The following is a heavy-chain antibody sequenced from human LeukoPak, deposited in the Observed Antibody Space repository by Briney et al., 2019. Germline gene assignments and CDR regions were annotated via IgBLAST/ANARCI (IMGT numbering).Heavy chain of an antibody. Sequence: ASVKVSCKAFGYTFTNYGISWVRQAPGQGLEWMGWINPNTGGTNYPQKFQGRVTMTRDTSISTAYMELSSLGSDDTAVYYCARELAVAGTGPADYWGQGTLVTVSS. CDR2: INPNTGGT. D-gene: IGHD6-19*01. V-gene: IGHV1-2*02. CDR3: ARELAVAGTGPADY. J-gene: IGHJ4*02. CDR1: GYTFTNYG.